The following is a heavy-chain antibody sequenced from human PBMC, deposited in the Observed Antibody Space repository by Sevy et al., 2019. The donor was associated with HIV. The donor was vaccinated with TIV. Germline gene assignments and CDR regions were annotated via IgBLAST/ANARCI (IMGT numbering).Heavy chain of an antibody. J-gene: IGHJ4*02. CDR2: ISSSSSTI. V-gene: IGHV3-48*01. CDR1: GFSFTSYS. CDR3: ARDQPRNIGFDY. Sequence: GGSLRLSCAASGFSFTSYSMNWVPQAPGKGLEWVSYISSSSSTIYYADSVKGRFTISRDNAKNSLFLQMNSLRAEDTAVYYCARDQPRNIGFDYWGQGTLVTVSS. D-gene: IGHD2-15*01.